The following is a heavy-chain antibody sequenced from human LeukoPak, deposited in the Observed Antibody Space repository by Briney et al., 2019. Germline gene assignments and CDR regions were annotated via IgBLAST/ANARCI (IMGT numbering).Heavy chain of an antibody. V-gene: IGHV4-59*01. J-gene: IGHJ4*02. CDR2: IYYSGST. Sequence: PSETLSLTCIVSGGSISSYYWSWIRQPPGKGLEWIGYIYYSGSTNYNPSLKSRVTISVDTSKNQFSLKLSSVTAADTAVYYCARGGSTGAFDYWGQGTLVTVSS. CDR1: GGSISSYY. CDR3: ARGGSTGAFDY. D-gene: IGHD3-10*01.